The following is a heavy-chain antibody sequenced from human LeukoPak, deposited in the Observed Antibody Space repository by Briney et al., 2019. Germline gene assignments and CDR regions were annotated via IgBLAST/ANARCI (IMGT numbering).Heavy chain of an antibody. J-gene: IGHJ4*02. Sequence: PGGSLRLSCAASGFTFSNAWMSWVRQAPGKGLEWVGFIRSKAYGGTTEYAASVKGRFTISRDDSKSIAYLQMNSLKTEDTAVYYCTSGSGSYRFDYWGQGTLVTVSS. CDR2: IRSKAYGGTT. V-gene: IGHV3-49*04. D-gene: IGHD3-10*01. CDR3: TSGSGSYRFDY. CDR1: GFTFSNAW.